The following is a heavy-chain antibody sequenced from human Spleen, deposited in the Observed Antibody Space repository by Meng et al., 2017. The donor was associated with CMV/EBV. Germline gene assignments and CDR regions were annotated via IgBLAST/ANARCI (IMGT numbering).Heavy chain of an antibody. D-gene: IGHD2-2*01. J-gene: IGHJ6*02. CDR3: ARIRRYCSSTSCQSYYYYGMDV. CDR1: GGSISSYY. CDR2: IYYSGNT. Sequence: SETLSLTCSVSGGSISSYYWSWMRQPPGRGLEWIGYIYYSGNTNYNPSLKSRVTISTDRSKNQFSLKLRSVTAADTAVYYCARIRRYCSSTSCQSYYYYGMDVWGQGTTVTVSS. V-gene: IGHV4-59*01.